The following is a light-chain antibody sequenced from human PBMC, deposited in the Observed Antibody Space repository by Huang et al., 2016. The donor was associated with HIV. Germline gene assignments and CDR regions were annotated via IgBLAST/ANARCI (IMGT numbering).Light chain of an antibody. CDR3: QQYKTLPPLT. CDR2: DAS. CDR1: QDIDNY. J-gene: IGKJ4*01. V-gene: IGKV1-33*01. Sequence: DIQMTQSPSSLSASVGDRVTITCQASQDIDNYLNWYQQKSGKVPKLLIYDASNLETGGPSRFSGSGSGTDFTFTISSLQPEDIATYYCQQYKTLPPLTFGGGTKVEIK.